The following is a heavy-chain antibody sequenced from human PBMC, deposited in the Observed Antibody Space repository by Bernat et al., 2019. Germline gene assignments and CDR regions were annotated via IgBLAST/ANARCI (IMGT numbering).Heavy chain of an antibody. J-gene: IGHJ6*02. CDR2: IYYSGST. CDR3: AGHSGSGGYLSGMDV. Sequence: QLQLQESGPGLVKPSETLSLTCTVSGGSISCSSYYWGWIRPPPGKGLEWIGSIYYSGSTYYHPSHKSRVTISVDTSKNQFSLKLSSVTAADTAGYYCAGHSGSGGYLSGMDVWGQGTTVTVSS. V-gene: IGHV4-39*01. D-gene: IGHD3-10*01. CDR1: GGSISCSSYY.